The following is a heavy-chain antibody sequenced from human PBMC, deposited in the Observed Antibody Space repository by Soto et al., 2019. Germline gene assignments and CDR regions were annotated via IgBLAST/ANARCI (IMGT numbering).Heavy chain of an antibody. CDR3: ARDSYYDILTGYYDYYGMDV. CDR1: GYTFTSYG. V-gene: IGHV1-18*04. D-gene: IGHD3-9*01. Sequence: ASVTVSCKASGYTFTSYGISWVRQAHGQGLEGMGWISAYNGNTNYAQKLQGRVTMTTDTSTSTAYMELRSLRSDDTAVYYCARDSYYDILTGYYDYYGMDVWGQGTTVTVAS. J-gene: IGHJ6*02. CDR2: ISAYNGNT.